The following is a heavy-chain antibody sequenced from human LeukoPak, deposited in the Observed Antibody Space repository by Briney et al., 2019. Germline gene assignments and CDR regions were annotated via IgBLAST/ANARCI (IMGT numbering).Heavy chain of an antibody. CDR1: GFTFSTYS. CDR2: ISSSSSTI. V-gene: IGHV3-48*01. Sequence: HSGGSLRLSCAASGFTFSTYSMKWVRQAPGKGLEWVSYISSSSSTIYYADSVKGRFTISRDNSKNTLYLQMNSLRAEDTAVYYCAREIYDYVWGSYRFDAFDIWGQGTMATVSS. D-gene: IGHD3-16*02. CDR3: AREIYDYVWGSYRFDAFDI. J-gene: IGHJ3*02.